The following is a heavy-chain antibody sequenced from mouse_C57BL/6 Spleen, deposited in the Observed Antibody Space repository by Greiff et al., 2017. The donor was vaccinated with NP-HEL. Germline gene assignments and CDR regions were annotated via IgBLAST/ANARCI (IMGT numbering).Heavy chain of an antibody. J-gene: IGHJ2*01. D-gene: IGHD2-5*01. CDR3: VSGDSNYVMRFFDY. CDR1: GYSITSGYY. V-gene: IGHV3-6*01. CDR2: ISYDGSN. Sequence: EVQLQESGPGLVKPSQSLSLTCSVTGYSITSGYYWNWIRQFPGNKLEWMGYISYDGSNNYNPSLKNRISITRDTSKNQFFLKLNSVTTEDTATYYCVSGDSNYVMRFFDYWGQGTTLTVSA.